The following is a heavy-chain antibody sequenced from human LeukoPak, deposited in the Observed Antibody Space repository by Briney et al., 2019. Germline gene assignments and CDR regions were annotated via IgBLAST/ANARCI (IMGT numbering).Heavy chain of an antibody. V-gene: IGHV3-48*04. Sequence: RGSLRLSCAASGFTFSDYSLNWVRQAPGKGLEWISYIAGRGNNIHYADSMKGRFTISRDNTKNSLYLQMNSLRAEDTAVYYCARDRIFAFDIWGQGTMVTVSS. D-gene: IGHD1-14*01. CDR1: GFTFSDYS. J-gene: IGHJ3*02. CDR3: ARDRIFAFDI. CDR2: IAGRGNNI.